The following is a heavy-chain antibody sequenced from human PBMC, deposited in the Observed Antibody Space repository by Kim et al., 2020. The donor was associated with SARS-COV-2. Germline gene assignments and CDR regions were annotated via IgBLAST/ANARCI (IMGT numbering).Heavy chain of an antibody. Sequence: GGSLRLSCVASGFTFSSYALSWVRQAPGKGLEWVSTTSGSGGSTYYSDSVMGRFIISRDNSKNTLYLQMSGLRAEDTAMYFCARVAGYSGTSSLDLWGQGARVTVSS. CDR2: TSGSGGST. V-gene: IGHV3-23*01. CDR1: GFTFSSYA. J-gene: IGHJ5*02. CDR3: ARVAGYSGTSSLDL. D-gene: IGHD1-26*01.